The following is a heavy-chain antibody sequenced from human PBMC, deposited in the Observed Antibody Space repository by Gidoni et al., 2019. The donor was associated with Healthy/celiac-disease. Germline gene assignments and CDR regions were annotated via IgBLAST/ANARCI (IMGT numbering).Heavy chain of an antibody. D-gene: IGHD3-3*01. CDR2: ISGSGGST. J-gene: IGHJ4*02. CDR1: GCTFRRHA. V-gene: IGHV3-23*01. CDR3: AKAGALYDFFPVGYFDY. Sequence: EVQMSESGGGLVQPGGGRRPAWAASGCTFRRHAMSWVRQAPGKGLEWVSAISGSGGSTSYADSVKGRFTISRDNSKNTLSLQMNSLRAADTAVYYCAKAGALYDFFPVGYFDYWGQGTLVTVSS.